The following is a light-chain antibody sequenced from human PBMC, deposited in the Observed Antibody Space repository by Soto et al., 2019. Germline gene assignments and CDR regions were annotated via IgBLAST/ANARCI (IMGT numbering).Light chain of an antibody. J-gene: IGKJ2*01. Sequence: EIVLTQSPGTLSLSLGERATLSCRASQSVPSNYLAWYQQEPAQAPRLLIYGASNRATGIPDRFSGSGSGPDFTLTISRLEPEDFAVYYCQQYGRSPHTFGQGTKLDIK. CDR2: GAS. V-gene: IGKV3-20*01. CDR3: QQYGRSPHT. CDR1: QSVPSNY.